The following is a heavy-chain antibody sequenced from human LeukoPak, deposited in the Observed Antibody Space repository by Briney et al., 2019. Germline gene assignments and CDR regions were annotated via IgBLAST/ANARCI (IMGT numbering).Heavy chain of an antibody. D-gene: IGHD3-10*01. V-gene: IGHV3-53*01. CDR2: IYSGGST. CDR3: ARDIVIGSGTYLD. J-gene: IGHJ4*02. Sequence: GGSLRLSCAASGFTVSSNYMSWVRQAPGKGLEWVSVIYSGGSTNYADSVKGRFTISRDNAKSTLYLQMNSLRAEDTAVYYCARDIVIGSGTYLDWGQGTLVTVSS. CDR1: GFTVSSNY.